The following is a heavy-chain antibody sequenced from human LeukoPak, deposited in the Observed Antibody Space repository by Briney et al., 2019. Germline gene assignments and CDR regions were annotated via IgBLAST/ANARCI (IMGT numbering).Heavy chain of an antibody. CDR3: AKDRMNSYYYYYMDV. J-gene: IGHJ6*03. CDR1: GFTFSDYY. D-gene: IGHD1/OR15-1a*01. Sequence: GGSLRLSCAASGFTFSDYYMSWIRQAPGKGLEWVSYISSSGSTIYYADSVKGRFTISRDNAKNSLYLQMNSLRAEDMALYYCAKDRMNSYYYYYMDVWGKGTTVTVSS. V-gene: IGHV3-11*01. CDR2: ISSSGSTI.